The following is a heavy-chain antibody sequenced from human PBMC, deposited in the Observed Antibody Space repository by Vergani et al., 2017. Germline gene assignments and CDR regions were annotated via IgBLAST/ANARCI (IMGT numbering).Heavy chain of an antibody. CDR2: SMYSGST. J-gene: IGHJ4*02. Sequence: QVQLQESGPGLVKPSETLSLTCTVSGGYISDSFWTWIRQPPGKGLEWIGYSMYSGSTKYNPSLNTRVTISIDASKNQFSLSLRSVAAADTAVYYCTRGRYTSSAYYYDRDFDFWGQGTLVTVSS. CDR3: TRGRYTSSAYYYDRDFDF. D-gene: IGHD3-22*01. CDR1: GGYISDSF. V-gene: IGHV4-59*01.